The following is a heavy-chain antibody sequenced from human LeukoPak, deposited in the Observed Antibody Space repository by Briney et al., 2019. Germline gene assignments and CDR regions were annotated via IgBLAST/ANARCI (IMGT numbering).Heavy chain of an antibody. CDR1: GGSISSYY. J-gene: IGHJ5*01. Sequence: SETLSLTCTVSGGSISSYYWGWIRQPPGKGLEWIGCIYYSGSTNYNPSLKSRVTISVDTSKSQFSLNLSSVTAADTAVYYCARARYNWFDSWGQGTLVTVSS. CDR3: ARARYNWFDS. CDR2: IYYSGST. V-gene: IGHV4-59*01.